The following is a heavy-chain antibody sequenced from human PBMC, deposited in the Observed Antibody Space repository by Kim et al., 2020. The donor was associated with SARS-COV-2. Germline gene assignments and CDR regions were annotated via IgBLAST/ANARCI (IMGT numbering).Heavy chain of an antibody. J-gene: IGHJ5*02. V-gene: IGHV4-34*01. D-gene: IGHD3-10*01. Sequence: PSLKSRVPISVDTSKNQFSLKLSSVTAADTAVYYCARSITMVRGTQGFDPWGQGTLVTVSS. CDR3: ARSITMVRGTQGFDP.